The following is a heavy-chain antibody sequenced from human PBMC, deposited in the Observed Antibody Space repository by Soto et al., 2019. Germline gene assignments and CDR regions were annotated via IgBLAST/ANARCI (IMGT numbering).Heavy chain of an antibody. CDR3: ARANVDTAMTDYFDY. CDR2: IYYSGST. J-gene: IGHJ4*02. CDR1: GGSISSGDYY. D-gene: IGHD5-18*01. V-gene: IGHV4-30-4*01. Sequence: QVQLQESGPGLVKPSQTLSLTCTVSGGSISSGDYYWSWIRQPPGKGLEWIGYIYYSGSTYNNPSLKSRVTISVDTSKNQFPLKLSSVTAADTAVYYCARANVDTAMTDYFDYWGQGTLVTVSS.